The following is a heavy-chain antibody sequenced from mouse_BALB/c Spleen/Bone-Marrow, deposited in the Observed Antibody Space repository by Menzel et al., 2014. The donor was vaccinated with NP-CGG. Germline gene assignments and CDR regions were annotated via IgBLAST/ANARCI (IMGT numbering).Heavy chain of an antibody. CDR2: IRNKANGYTT. J-gene: IGHJ2*01. V-gene: IGHV7-3*02. Sequence: EVLLVESGGGLVQPGGSLRLSCATSGFTFTDYYMNWVRQPPGKALEWLAFIRNKANGYTTEYSASVKGRFTISRDNSQSILYLQMNTLRAEDSATYYCARDRGGLIFDSWGQGTPLTVSS. CDR1: GFTFTDYY. CDR3: ARDRGGLIFDS.